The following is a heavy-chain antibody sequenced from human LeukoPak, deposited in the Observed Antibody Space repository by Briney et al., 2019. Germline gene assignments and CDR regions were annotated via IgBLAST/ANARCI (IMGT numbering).Heavy chain of an antibody. CDR3: ARAGIAVAGLFWFDP. Sequence: TGGSLRLSCAASGFTFSSYGMHWVRQAPGKGLEWVAVIWYDGSNKYYADSVKGRFTTSRDNSKNTLYLQMNSLRAEDTAVYYCARAGIAVAGLFWFDPWGQGTLVTVSS. D-gene: IGHD6-19*01. CDR2: IWYDGSNK. CDR1: GFTFSSYG. J-gene: IGHJ5*02. V-gene: IGHV3-33*01.